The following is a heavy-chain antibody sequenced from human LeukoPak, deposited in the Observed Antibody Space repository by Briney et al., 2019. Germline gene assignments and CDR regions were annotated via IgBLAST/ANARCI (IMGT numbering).Heavy chain of an antibody. CDR3: AKALTEGDYFDY. V-gene: IGHV3-23*01. J-gene: IGHJ4*02. D-gene: IGHD1-20*01. Sequence: GGSLRLSCAASGFTFSNYGIHWVRQAPGKGLEWVSAISGSGGSTYYADSVKGRFTISRDNSKNTLYLQMNSLRAEDTAVYYCAKALTEGDYFDYWGQGTLVTVSS. CDR1: GFTFSNYG. CDR2: ISGSGGST.